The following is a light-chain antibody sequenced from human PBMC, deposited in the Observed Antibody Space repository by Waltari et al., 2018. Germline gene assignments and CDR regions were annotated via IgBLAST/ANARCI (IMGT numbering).Light chain of an antibody. CDR3: QHYVNLPAT. V-gene: IGKV3-20*01. J-gene: IGKJ1*01. Sequence: SCRARQSLNRALAWYQQKPGQAPRLLIYNVCNRATDIPDRFSGSGSGTEFSLTISRLEPEDFAVYYCQHYVNLPATFGQGTRVEIK. CDR1: QSLNRA. CDR2: NVC.